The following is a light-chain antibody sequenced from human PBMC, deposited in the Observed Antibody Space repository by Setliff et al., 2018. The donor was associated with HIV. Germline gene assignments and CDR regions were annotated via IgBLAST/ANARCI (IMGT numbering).Light chain of an antibody. J-gene: IGLJ1*01. V-gene: IGLV2-14*03. CDR1: SSDVGDYNY. CDR3: SSYTSSSTYV. CDR2: DVN. Sequence: QSVLTQPASVSGSPGQSITFSCTGTSSDVGDYNYVSWYQQHPGKVPKLMIYDVNKRPSGVSNRFSGSKSGNTASLTISGLQTEDEADYYCSSYTSSSTYVFGTGTKVTVL.